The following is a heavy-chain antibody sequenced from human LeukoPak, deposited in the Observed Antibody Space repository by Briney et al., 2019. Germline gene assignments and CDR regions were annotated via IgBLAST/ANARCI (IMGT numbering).Heavy chain of an antibody. CDR2: IYPGDSDT. D-gene: IGHD6-13*01. CDR3: VSSSWGDYYMDV. Sequence: GESLTISCRGSESSFSAYWLGWVRQMPGKGLEWMGIIYPGDSDTRYSPSFQGQVTISADKSISTAYLQWSSLKASDTAMYYCVSSSWGDYYMDVWGKGTTVTVSS. CDR1: ESSFSAYW. J-gene: IGHJ6*03. V-gene: IGHV5-51*01.